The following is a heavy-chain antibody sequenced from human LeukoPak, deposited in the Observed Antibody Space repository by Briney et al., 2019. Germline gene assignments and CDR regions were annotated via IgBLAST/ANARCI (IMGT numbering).Heavy chain of an antibody. J-gene: IGHJ6*04. V-gene: IGHV3-23*01. D-gene: IGHD3-3*01. CDR2: ISGSGGST. Sequence: GGSLRLSCAAYAFTFSSYAMSWVRQAPGKGLEWVSAISGSGGSTYYADSVKGRFTISRDNSKNTLYLQMNSLRAEDTAVYYCAKDWSQVGSFMDVWGKGTTVTVSS. CDR1: AFTFSSYA. CDR3: AKDWSQVGSFMDV.